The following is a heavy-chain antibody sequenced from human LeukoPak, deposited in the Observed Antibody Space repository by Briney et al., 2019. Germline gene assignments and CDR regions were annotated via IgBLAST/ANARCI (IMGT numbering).Heavy chain of an antibody. CDR2: IIPILGIA. CDR3: AREGRDGYNDAFDI. CDR1: GYTFSSYA. J-gene: IGHJ3*02. Sequence: SVKVSCKASGYTFSSYAISWVRQAPGQGLEWMGRIIPILGIANYAQKFQGRVTITADKSTSTAYMELSSLRSEDTAVYYCAREGRDGYNDAFDIWGQGTMVTVSS. D-gene: IGHD5-24*01. V-gene: IGHV1-69*04.